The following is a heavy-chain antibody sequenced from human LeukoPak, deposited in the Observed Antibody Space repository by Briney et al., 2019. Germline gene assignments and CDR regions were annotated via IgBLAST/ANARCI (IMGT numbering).Heavy chain of an antibody. D-gene: IGHD6-19*01. CDR3: ARDHAGYSSGRYDVDAFDI. CDR1: GGSISSYY. J-gene: IGHJ3*02. Sequence: KASETLSLTCTVSGGSISSYYWSWIRQPAGKGLEWIGRIYTSGSTNYNPSLKSRVTISVDRSKNQFSLKLSSVTAADTAVYYCARDHAGYSSGRYDVDAFDIWGQGTMVTVSS. CDR2: IYTSGST. V-gene: IGHV4-4*07.